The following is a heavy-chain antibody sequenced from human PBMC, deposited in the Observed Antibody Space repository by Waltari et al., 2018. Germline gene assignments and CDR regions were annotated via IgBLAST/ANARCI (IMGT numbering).Heavy chain of an antibody. CDR1: GGTFSSYA. J-gene: IGHJ3*02. CDR2: IIPIFGTA. V-gene: IGHV1-69*08. CDR3: AREGGYCSGGSCYGDAFDI. D-gene: IGHD2-15*01. Sequence: QVQLVQSGAEVKKPGSSVKVSCKASGGTFSSYAISWVRQAPGQGLEWMGRIIPIFGTANYAQKFQGRVTITADKSTSTAYMELSSLRSEDTAVYYCAREGGYCSGGSCYGDAFDIWGQGTMVTVSS.